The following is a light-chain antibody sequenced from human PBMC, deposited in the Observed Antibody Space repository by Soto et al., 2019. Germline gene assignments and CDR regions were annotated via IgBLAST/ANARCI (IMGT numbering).Light chain of an antibody. V-gene: IGKV1-39*01. CDR1: QFISNY. CDR3: QQSYSAST. J-gene: IGKJ2*01. Sequence: DIQMTQSPSSLSASVGDRVTFTCRASQFISNYLNWYQQKPGKAPKLLIYAASHFRSGVPSRFSGCASGTDFTLTISRLQPEDFATYYCQQSYSASTFGQGTRLEIK. CDR2: AAS.